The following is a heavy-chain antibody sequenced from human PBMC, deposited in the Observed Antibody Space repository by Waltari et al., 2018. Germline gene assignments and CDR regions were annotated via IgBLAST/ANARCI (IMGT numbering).Heavy chain of an antibody. Sequence: EVQLVESGGGLVQPGGSLRLSCAASGFTFSSHWMYWVRQTPGKGLVWVSGINREESSTSYADSVKGRVTISRDNAKNTLYLQMNSLRAEDTAVYYCVRDSSGTYWGQGTQVTVSS. CDR1: GFTFSSHW. D-gene: IGHD3-22*01. V-gene: IGHV3-74*01. CDR3: VRDSSGTY. J-gene: IGHJ4*02. CDR2: INREESST.